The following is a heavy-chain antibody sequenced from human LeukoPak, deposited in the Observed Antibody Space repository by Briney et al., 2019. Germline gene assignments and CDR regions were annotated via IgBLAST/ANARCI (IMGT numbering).Heavy chain of an antibody. CDR2: INPNSGGT. V-gene: IGHV1-2*02. CDR1: GYTFTGYY. D-gene: IGHD2-2*01. Sequence: ASVKVSCKASGYTFTGYYMHWVRQAPGQGLEWMGWINPNSGGTNYAQKFQGRVTMTRDTSISTAYMELSRLRSDDTAVYYCAVIQTPGYCSSTSCYDYWGQGTLVTVSS. J-gene: IGHJ4*02. CDR3: AVIQTPGYCSSTSCYDY.